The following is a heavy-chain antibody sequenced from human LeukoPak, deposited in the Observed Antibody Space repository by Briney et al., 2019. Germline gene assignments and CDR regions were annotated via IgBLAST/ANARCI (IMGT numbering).Heavy chain of an antibody. CDR1: GFTFSSYW. D-gene: IGHD5-18*01. Sequence: PGGSLRLSCAASGFTFSSYWMSWVRQAPGKGLEWVANIKQDGSEKYYVDSVKGRFTISRDNAKNSLYLQMNSLRAEDTAVYYCARVPSDTAMVTPPYYYYYMDVWGKGTTVTVSS. CDR2: IKQDGSEK. V-gene: IGHV3-7*01. J-gene: IGHJ6*03. CDR3: ARVPSDTAMVTPPYYYYYMDV.